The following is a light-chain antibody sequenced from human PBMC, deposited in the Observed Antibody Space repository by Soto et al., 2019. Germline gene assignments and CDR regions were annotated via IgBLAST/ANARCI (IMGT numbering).Light chain of an antibody. J-gene: IGLJ2*01. CDR3: CSYAGSSTGGVV. CDR1: SSDVGSYNL. CDR2: EVS. V-gene: IGLV2-23*02. Sequence: QSALTQPASVSGSPGQSITISCTGNSSDVGSYNLVSWYQQHPGKAPKLMIYEVSKRPSGVSNRFSGSKSGNTASLTISGLQAEDEADYYCCSYAGSSTGGVVFGGGTKLTVL.